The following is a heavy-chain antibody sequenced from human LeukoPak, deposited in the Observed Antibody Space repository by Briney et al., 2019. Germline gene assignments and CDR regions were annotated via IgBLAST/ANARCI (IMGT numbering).Heavy chain of an antibody. J-gene: IGHJ4*02. CDR3: AKDGAWLRFDD. V-gene: IGHV3-23*01. CDR1: GFTFSTYG. D-gene: IGHD5-12*01. CDR2: VSPSGDIT. Sequence: GGSLRLSCAASGFTFSTYGMDWVRQAPGKGLEWVSGVSPSGDITYFADSVKGRLTISRDNSKNTLYLQMNNVRAEDTAVYYCAKDGAWLRFDDWGQGTLVTVSS.